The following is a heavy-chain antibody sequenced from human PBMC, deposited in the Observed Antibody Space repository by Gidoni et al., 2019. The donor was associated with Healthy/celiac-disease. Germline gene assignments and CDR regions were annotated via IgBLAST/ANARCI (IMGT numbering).Heavy chain of an antibody. CDR2: IIPIFGTA. Sequence: QVQLVQSGAEVKKPGSSVKVSCKASGGTFSSYAISWVRQAPGQGLEWMGGIIPIFGTANYAQKFQGRVTITADESTSTAYMELSSLRSEDTAVYYCASVTCGGDCYRSHYYYYYGMDVWGQGTTVTVSS. CDR1: GGTFSSYA. D-gene: IGHD2-21*02. CDR3: ASVTCGGDCYRSHYYYYYGMDV. V-gene: IGHV1-69*01. J-gene: IGHJ6*02.